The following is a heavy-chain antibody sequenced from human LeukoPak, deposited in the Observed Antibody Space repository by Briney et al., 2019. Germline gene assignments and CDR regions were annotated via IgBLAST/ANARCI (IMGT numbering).Heavy chain of an antibody. CDR2: ISYDGSNK. Sequence: PGGSLRLSCAASGFTFSSYGIHWVRQAPGKGLEWVAVISYDGSNKYYADSVKGRFTISRDNSKNTLYLQMSSLRAEDTAVYYCARDALGYCSSTSCPYYYYYGMEVWGQGTTVTVSS. D-gene: IGHD2-2*01. V-gene: IGHV3-30-3*01. J-gene: IGHJ6*02. CDR3: ARDALGYCSSTSCPYYYYYGMEV. CDR1: GFTFSSYG.